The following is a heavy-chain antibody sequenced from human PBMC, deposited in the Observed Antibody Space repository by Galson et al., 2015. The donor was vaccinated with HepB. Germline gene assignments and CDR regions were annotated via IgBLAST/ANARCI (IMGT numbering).Heavy chain of an antibody. CDR2: IRYDGSNK. Sequence: SLRLSCAASGFTFSSYGMHWVRQAPGKGLEWVAFIRYDGSNKYYADSVEGRFTISRDNSKNTLYLQMNSLRAEDTAVYYCAKDEMAVADLFDYWGQGTLVTVSS. CDR1: GFTFSSYG. V-gene: IGHV3-30*02. J-gene: IGHJ4*02. CDR3: AKDEMAVADLFDY. D-gene: IGHD6-19*01.